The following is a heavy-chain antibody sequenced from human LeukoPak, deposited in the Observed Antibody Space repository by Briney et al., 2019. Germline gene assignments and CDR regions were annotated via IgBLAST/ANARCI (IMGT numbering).Heavy chain of an antibody. D-gene: IGHD3-22*01. Sequence: GASVKVSCKVSGYTLTELSMHWVRQAPGKGLEWMGGFDPEDGETIYAQKFHSRVTMTEDTSTDTAYMELSSLRSEDTAVYYFATAQYYYDSSGYYYFDYWGQGTLVTVSS. CDR1: GYTLTELS. J-gene: IGHJ4*02. V-gene: IGHV1-24*01. CDR3: ATAQYYYDSSGYYYFDY. CDR2: FDPEDGET.